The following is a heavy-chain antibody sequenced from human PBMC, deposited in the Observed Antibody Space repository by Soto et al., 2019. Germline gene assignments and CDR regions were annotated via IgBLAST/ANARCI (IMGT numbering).Heavy chain of an antibody. Sequence: QVQLVQSGAEVKKPGSSVKVSCKASGGTFNTYNINWVRKAPGQGLEWMGGILPIFGTTNYAQRFQGRVTITADDSTSTAYMELSSLRSEDKAVYYCARDETGDSYYYYYGMDVWGQGTTVTVTS. D-gene: IGHD7-27*01. V-gene: IGHV1-69*01. CDR2: ILPIFGTT. CDR1: GGTFNTYN. CDR3: ARDETGDSYYYYYGMDV. J-gene: IGHJ6*02.